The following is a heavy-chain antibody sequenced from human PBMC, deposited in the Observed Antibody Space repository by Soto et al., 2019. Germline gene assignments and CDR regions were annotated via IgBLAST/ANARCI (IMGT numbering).Heavy chain of an antibody. CDR1: GASISGYH. D-gene: IGHD6-19*01. CDR3: ARAVAVAADFDY. V-gene: IGHV4-59*08. CDR2: ISYSGAT. Sequence: SETLSLTCTVSGASISGYHWSWIRQFPGKGLECLGYISYSGATNYNPSLKSRVTMSIDTSKNQFSLQLNSVTAADTAVYYCARAVAVAADFDYWGQGTLVTVSS. J-gene: IGHJ4*02.